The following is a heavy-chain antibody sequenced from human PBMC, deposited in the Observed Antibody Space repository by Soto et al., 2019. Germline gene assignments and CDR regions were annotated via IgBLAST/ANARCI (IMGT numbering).Heavy chain of an antibody. V-gene: IGHV6-1*01. CDR2: TYYRSKWYN. Sequence: SQTLSLTCAISGDSVSSNSAAWNWIRQSPSRGLEWLGRTYYRSKWYNDYAVSVKSRITINPDTSKNQFSLQLNSVTPEDTAVYYCARELNDFWSGYYTGWFDPWGQGTLVTVSS. D-gene: IGHD3-3*01. J-gene: IGHJ5*02. CDR1: GDSVSSNSAA. CDR3: ARELNDFWSGYYTGWFDP.